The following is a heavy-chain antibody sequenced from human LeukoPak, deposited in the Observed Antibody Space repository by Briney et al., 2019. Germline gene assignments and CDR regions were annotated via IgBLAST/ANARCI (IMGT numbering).Heavy chain of an antibody. Sequence: PGRSLRLSCAASGFTFSAYAMTWVRQAPGKGLEWVSSMSGRDDKTYYTDSAKGRFTISRGNSRNTLYLQMNSLRAEDTALYYCARVAYDSYGHYYHDYFDYWGQGTLVTVSS. CDR3: ARVAYDSYGHYYHDYFDY. V-gene: IGHV3-23*01. D-gene: IGHD3-22*01. CDR1: GFTFSAYA. J-gene: IGHJ4*02. CDR2: MSGRDDKT.